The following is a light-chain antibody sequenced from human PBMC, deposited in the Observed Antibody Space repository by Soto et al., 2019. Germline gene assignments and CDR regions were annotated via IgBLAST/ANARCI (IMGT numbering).Light chain of an antibody. V-gene: IGLV2-23*02. CDR2: EVN. Sequence: QSALTQPASVSGSPGQSITISCTGTSSDFGNYNLVSWYQHHPGKVPKLILFEVNKRPSGVSGRFSAYKSGNTASLTISRLQAEDEADYYCCSFTSSNTHVFGTGTKLTVL. CDR1: SSDFGNYNL. CDR3: CSFTSSNTHV. J-gene: IGLJ1*01.